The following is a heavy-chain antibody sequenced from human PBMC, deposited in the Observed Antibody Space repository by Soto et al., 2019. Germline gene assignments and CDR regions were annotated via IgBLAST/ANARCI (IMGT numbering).Heavy chain of an antibody. J-gene: IGHJ6*02. D-gene: IGHD6-19*01. Sequence: SVKVSCKASGGTFSSYAISWVRQAPGQGLEWMGGIIPIFGTANYAQKFQGRVTITADESTSTAYMELSSLRSEDTAVYYCAVPAVATPPYYYYGMDVWGQGTTVTVSS. CDR2: IIPIFGTA. CDR1: GGTFSSYA. V-gene: IGHV1-69*13. CDR3: AVPAVATPPYYYYGMDV.